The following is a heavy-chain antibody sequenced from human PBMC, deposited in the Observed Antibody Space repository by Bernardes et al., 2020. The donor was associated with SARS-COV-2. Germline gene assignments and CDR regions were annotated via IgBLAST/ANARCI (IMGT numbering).Heavy chain of an antibody. V-gene: IGHV4-34*01. CDR2: INHSGST. CDR1: GGSFSGYY. J-gene: IGHJ6*02. Sequence: SESLSLTCAVYGGSFSGYYWSWIRQPPGKGLEWIGEINHSGSTNYNPSLKSRVTISVDTSKNQFSLKLSSVTAADTAVYYCARGHGGSYYYYYGMDVWGQGTTVTVSS. CDR3: ARGHGGSYYYYYGMDV. D-gene: IGHD1-26*01.